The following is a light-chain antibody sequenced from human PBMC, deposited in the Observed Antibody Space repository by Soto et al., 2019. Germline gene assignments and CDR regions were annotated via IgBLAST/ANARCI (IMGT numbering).Light chain of an antibody. CDR3: QHRANWPLT. V-gene: IGKV3-11*01. CDR2: DAY. Sequence: EIVLTQSPATLSLSPGERATLSCRASQSVSSYLAWYQQKRGQAPRLLIYDAYNRATGIPARFSGSGSWTDFTLTISSLEPEDFAVYYCQHRANWPLTFGGGTKVEIK. CDR1: QSVSSY. J-gene: IGKJ4*01.